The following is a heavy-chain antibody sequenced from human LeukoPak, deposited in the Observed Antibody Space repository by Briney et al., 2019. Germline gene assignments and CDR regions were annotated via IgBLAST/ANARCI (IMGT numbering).Heavy chain of an antibody. J-gene: IGHJ4*02. Sequence: SETLSLTCAVYGGSFSGYYWSWIRQPPGKGLEWIGEINHSGSTNYNPSLKSRVTISVDTSKNQFSLQLNSVTPEDTAVYYCVRQFTSGWFDYWGQGTLVTVSS. CDR2: INHSGST. CDR3: VRQFTSGWFDY. CDR1: GGSFSGYY. V-gene: IGHV4-34*01. D-gene: IGHD2-2*01.